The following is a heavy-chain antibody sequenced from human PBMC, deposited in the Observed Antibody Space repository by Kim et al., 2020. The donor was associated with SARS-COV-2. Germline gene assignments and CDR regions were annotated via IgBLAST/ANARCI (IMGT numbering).Heavy chain of an antibody. D-gene: IGHD3-3*01. Sequence: SETLSLTCTVSGGSISSGGYYWSWIRQHPGKGLEWIGYIYYSGSTYYNPSLKSRVTISVDTSKNQFSLKLSSVTAADTAVYYCARAGRRRITNFGVVGAFDIWGQGTRVTVSS. CDR2: IYYSGST. CDR1: GGSISSGGYY. CDR3: ARAGRRRITNFGVVGAFDI. V-gene: IGHV4-31*03. J-gene: IGHJ3*02.